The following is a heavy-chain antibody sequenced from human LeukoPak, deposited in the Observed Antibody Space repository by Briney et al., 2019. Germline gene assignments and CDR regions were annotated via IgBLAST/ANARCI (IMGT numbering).Heavy chain of an antibody. CDR3: TRDLWEGTTPDASDI. V-gene: IGHV3-13*01. CDR2: IGTVGDT. J-gene: IGHJ3*02. D-gene: IGHD1-7*01. CDR1: GFTFSLYD. Sequence: GGSLRLSCAASGFTFSLYDMHWVRQATGKSLEWVSGIGTVGDTYYADSVEGRFTISRENAKNSLSLQMDSLRAGDTAVYYCTRDLWEGTTPDASDIWGQGTMVTVSS.